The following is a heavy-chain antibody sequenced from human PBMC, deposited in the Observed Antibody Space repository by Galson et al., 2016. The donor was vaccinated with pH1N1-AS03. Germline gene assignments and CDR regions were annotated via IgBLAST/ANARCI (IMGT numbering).Heavy chain of an antibody. V-gene: IGHV2-5*01. CDR1: GFSLDSTDVN. CDR2: IRWNDDK. D-gene: IGHD1-1*01. Sequence: PALVKPTQTLTLTCTFSGFSLDSTDVNVAWIRQPPGKALEWLALIRWNDDKHYSPSLKNRLTVTKDTSKNQVVLTMTNLDPVDTATYFCARDFNWRIDYWGQGTLVTVSS. J-gene: IGHJ4*02. CDR3: ARDFNWRIDY.